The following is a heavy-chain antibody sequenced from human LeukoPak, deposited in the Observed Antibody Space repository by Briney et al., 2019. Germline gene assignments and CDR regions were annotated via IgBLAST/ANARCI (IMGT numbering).Heavy chain of an antibody. J-gene: IGHJ5*02. CDR3: ARSGGNWFDP. D-gene: IGHD2-8*02. V-gene: IGHV4-34*01. CDR1: GGSFSGYY. Sequence: PSETLSLTCAVYGGSFSGYYWSWIRQPPGKGLEWIGEINHSGSTNYNPSLKSRVTISVDTSKNQFSLKLSSVTAADTAVHYCARSGGNWFDPWGQGTLVTVSS. CDR2: INHSGST.